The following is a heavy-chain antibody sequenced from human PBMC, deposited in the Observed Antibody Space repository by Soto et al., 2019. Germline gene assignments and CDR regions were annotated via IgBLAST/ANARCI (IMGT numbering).Heavy chain of an antibody. Sequence: PGGSLRLSCAASGFTFSSYWMSWVRQAPGKGLEWVANIKQDGSEKYYVDSVKGRFTISRDNAKNSLYLQMNSLRAEDTAVYYCARAHPPYSGSSTLYYYDYYGMDVWGQGTTVTVSS. CDR2: IKQDGSEK. D-gene: IGHD1-26*01. J-gene: IGHJ6*02. CDR1: GFTFSSYW. CDR3: ARAHPPYSGSSTLYYYDYYGMDV. V-gene: IGHV3-7*05.